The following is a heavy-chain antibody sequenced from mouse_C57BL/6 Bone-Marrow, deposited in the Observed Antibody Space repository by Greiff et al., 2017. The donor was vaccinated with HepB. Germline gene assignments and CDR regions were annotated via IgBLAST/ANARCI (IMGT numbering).Heavy chain of an antibody. CDR3: ARRYRGVYYAMDY. V-gene: IGHV1-61*01. Sequence: VQLQQPGAELVRPGSSVKLSCKASGYTFTSYWMDWVKQRPGQGLEWIGNIYPSDSETHYTQKFKDKATLTVDKSSSTAYMQLSSLTSEDSAVYYCARRYRGVYYAMDYWGQGTSVTVSS. D-gene: IGHD3-3*01. CDR1: GYTFTSYW. CDR2: IYPSDSET. J-gene: IGHJ4*01.